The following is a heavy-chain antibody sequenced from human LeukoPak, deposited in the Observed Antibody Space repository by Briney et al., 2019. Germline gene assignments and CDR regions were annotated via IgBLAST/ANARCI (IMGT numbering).Heavy chain of an antibody. J-gene: IGHJ4*02. CDR2: IYSTGST. V-gene: IGHV4-30-4*08. D-gene: IGHD3-10*01. CDR1: GGSIISGNYS. Sequence: SETLSLTCTVSGGSIISGNYSWSWIRQPPGKGLEWIAYIYSTGSTYYSPSLKSRLSISVDTSKNQFSLRLTSVTAADTAVYYCARYYPDVVYWGQGTLVTVSS. CDR3: ARYYPDVVY.